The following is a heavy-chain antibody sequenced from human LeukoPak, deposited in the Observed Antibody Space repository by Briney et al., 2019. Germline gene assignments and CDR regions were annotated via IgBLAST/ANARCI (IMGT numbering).Heavy chain of an antibody. CDR3: AKDGPFSYGSGSYYQAVLDY. D-gene: IGHD3-10*01. CDR2: ISYDGSNK. V-gene: IGHV3-30*18. J-gene: IGHJ4*02. CDR1: GLTFSSYG. Sequence: GGSLRLSCAASGLTFSSYGMHWVRQAPGKGLEWVAAISYDGSNKYYSDSVKGRFTISRDNSKNTLYMQMNSLRAEDTAVYYCAKDGPFSYGSGSYYQAVLDYWGQGTLVTVSS.